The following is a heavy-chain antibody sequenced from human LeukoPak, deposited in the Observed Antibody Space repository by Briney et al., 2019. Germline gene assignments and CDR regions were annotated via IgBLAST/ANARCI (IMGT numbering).Heavy chain of an antibody. CDR2: ISGSGGST. J-gene: IGHJ4*02. Sequence: GGSLRLSCAASGFTFSSYAMSWVRQAPGKGLEWVSAISGSGGSTYYADSVKGRFTISSDNSKNTLYLQMNSLRAEDTAVYYCAKRPLNGYEGYFFDYWGQGTLVTVSS. D-gene: IGHD5-12*01. CDR3: AKRPLNGYEGYFFDY. CDR1: GFTFSSYA. V-gene: IGHV3-23*01.